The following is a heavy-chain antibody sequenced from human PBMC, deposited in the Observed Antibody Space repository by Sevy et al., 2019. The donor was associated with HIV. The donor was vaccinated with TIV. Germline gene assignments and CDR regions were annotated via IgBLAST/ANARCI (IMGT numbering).Heavy chain of an antibody. CDR3: AKDAGTYYLTYYFDV. J-gene: IGHJ4*02. CDR2: ISYDGSNK. V-gene: IGHV3-33*05. D-gene: IGHD1-26*01. Sequence: GGSLRLSCAVSRFTFSNYGMHWVRQAPGKGLEWVALISYDGSNKHYADSVKGRFTISRDNVKNTLFLDMNSLRAEDTAIYYCAKDAGTYYLTYYFDVWGQGTLVTVSS. CDR1: RFTFSNYG.